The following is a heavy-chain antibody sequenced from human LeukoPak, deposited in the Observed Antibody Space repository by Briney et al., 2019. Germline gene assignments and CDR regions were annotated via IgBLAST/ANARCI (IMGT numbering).Heavy chain of an antibody. V-gene: IGHV3-30*02. Sequence: GESLRLSCAVSGFPFSNYGMHWVRQAPGKGLEWVGFTRNDESNKYYADSVKGRFTISKDNSKNTLYLQMNSQRAEDTGVYYCARGGERYCSGGSCYDGFDYWGQGTLVTVS. CDR3: ARGGERYCSGGSCYDGFDY. CDR1: GFPFSNYG. CDR2: TRNDESNK. D-gene: IGHD2-15*01. J-gene: IGHJ4*02.